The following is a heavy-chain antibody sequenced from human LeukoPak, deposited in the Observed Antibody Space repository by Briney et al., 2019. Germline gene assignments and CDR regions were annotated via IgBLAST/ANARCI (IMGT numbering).Heavy chain of an antibody. CDR1: GFTFTTYP. CDR3: ARDDKWAFDY. V-gene: IGHV3-23*01. D-gene: IGHD1-26*01. CDR2: ISASGGGT. Sequence: PGGSLRLSCAASGFTFTTYPMSWVRQAPGKGLEWVSAISASGGGTYYADSVKGRFTIPRDNAKESLYLQMNSLRAEDTAVYYCARDDKWAFDYWGQGTLVTVSS. J-gene: IGHJ4*02.